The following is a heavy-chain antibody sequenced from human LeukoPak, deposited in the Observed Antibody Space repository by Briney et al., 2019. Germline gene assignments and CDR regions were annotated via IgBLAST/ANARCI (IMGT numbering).Heavy chain of an antibody. Sequence: GGSLRLSCAASRFTFSSYAMSWVRQAPGKGLEWVSGISGSGGSTDYADSVKGRFTISRDNSKNTLYLQMNSLRAEDTAVYYCAVTTVVNYYFDYWGQGTLVTVSS. J-gene: IGHJ4*02. D-gene: IGHD4-23*01. CDR2: ISGSGGST. CDR1: RFTFSSYA. V-gene: IGHV3-23*01. CDR3: AVTTVVNYYFDY.